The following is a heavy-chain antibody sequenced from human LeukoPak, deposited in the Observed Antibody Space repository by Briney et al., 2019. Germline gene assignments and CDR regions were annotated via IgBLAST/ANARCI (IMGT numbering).Heavy chain of an antibody. D-gene: IGHD4-23*01. CDR2: IQYSGST. CDR3: ARGRGYGGTYYFDY. Sequence: PSQTLSLTCTVSGGSIGSGDYYWSWIRQPPGKGLESIGYIQYSGSTSYNPSLKSRVTISVDTSKNQFSLKLTSVTAADTAVYYCARGRGYGGTYYFDYWGQGTLVTVSS. J-gene: IGHJ4*02. CDR1: GGSIGSGDYY. V-gene: IGHV4-30-4*01.